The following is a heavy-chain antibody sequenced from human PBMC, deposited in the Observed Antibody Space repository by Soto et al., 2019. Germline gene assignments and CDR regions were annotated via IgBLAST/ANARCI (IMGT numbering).Heavy chain of an antibody. D-gene: IGHD1-20*01. CDR1: GFTFSSYG. V-gene: IGHV3-33*01. CDR3: ASEHSINSWFDP. J-gene: IGHJ5*02. Sequence: QVQLVESGGGVVQPGRSLRLSCAASGFTFSSYGMHWVRQAPGKGLEWVAVIWYDGSDKYYADSVKGRFTISRDNSKNTLSLQMNSLRVEDTAVYYCASEHSINSWFDPWGQGTLVTVSS. CDR2: IWYDGSDK.